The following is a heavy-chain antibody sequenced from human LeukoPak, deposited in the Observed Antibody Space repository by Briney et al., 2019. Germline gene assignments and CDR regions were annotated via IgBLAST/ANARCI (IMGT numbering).Heavy chain of an antibody. CDR1: GSTFSSYE. J-gene: IGHJ4*02. CDR2: VSSSGSTI. V-gene: IGHV3-48*03. CDR3: ARDTSGWYMDY. Sequence: GGSLRLSCAASGSTFSSYEMNWVRQAPGKGLEWVSYVSSSGSTIYYADSVKGRFTISRDNAKNSLYLQINNLRAEDTAVYYCARDTSGWYMDYWGQGTLVTVSS. D-gene: IGHD6-19*01.